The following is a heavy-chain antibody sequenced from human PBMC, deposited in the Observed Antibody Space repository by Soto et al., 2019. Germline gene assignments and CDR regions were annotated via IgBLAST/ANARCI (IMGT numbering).Heavy chain of an antibody. CDR2: TSYDGSDK. Sequence: QVHLVESGGGVVQPGTSLRVSCVGSGFTFRSYVIHWVRQAPGKGLEWVALTSYDGSDKYYGDSVRGRFTISRDNSRNTVDLQMDNLRLEDTALYYCARWGTTGGLDVWGQGTPVSV. CDR1: GFTFRSYV. CDR3: ARWGTTGGLDV. D-gene: IGHD3-16*01. J-gene: IGHJ6*02. V-gene: IGHV3-30*19.